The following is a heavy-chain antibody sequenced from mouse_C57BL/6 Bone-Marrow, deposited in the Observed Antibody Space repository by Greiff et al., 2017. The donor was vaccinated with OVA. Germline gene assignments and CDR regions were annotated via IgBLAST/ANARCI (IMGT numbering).Heavy chain of an antibody. Sequence: DVQLQESGPELVKPGASVKIPCKASGYTFTDYNMDWVKQSHGKSLEWIGDIHPNNGGTIYNQKLKGKATLTVDKSSNTAYMELLSLTSEDTAVNDCARGAYDGYYSYYAMDDWGQGTAVAVSS. J-gene: IGHJ4*01. CDR1: GYTFTDYN. V-gene: IGHV1-18*01. CDR3: ARGAYDGYYSYYAMDD. D-gene: IGHD2-3*01. CDR2: IHPNNGGT.